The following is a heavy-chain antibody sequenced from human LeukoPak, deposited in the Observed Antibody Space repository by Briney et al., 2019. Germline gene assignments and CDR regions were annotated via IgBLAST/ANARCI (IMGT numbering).Heavy chain of an antibody. D-gene: IGHD3-10*01. V-gene: IGHV4-59*08. Sequence: SETLSLTCTVSGGSISSYYWSWIRQPPGKGLEWIGYIYYSGSTNYNPSLKSRVTISVDTSKNRFSLKLSSLTAADTAVYYCARQVVVRGAYFDYWGQGTLVTVSS. CDR1: GGSISSYY. CDR2: IYYSGST. CDR3: ARQVVVRGAYFDY. J-gene: IGHJ4*02.